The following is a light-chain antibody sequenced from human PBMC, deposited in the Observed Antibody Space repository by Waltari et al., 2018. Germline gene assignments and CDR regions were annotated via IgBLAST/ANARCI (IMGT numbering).Light chain of an antibody. CDR3: QVWDTSAYV. V-gene: IGLV3-1*01. CDR2: ETT. CDR1: GLGNKY. J-gene: IGLJ1*01. Sequence: SYELTQSPAVSVSPGQTASITCSGDGLGNKYVSWYQKRPGQSPLLVIYETTKRPSWIPERFSVSHSGHTATLTISGTQPTDEGDYYCQVWDTSAYVFGSGTKVTVL.